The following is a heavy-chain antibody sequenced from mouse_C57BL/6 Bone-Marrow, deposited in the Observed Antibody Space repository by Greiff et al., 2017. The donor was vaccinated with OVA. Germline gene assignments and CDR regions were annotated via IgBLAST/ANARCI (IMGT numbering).Heavy chain of an antibody. CDR3: ARQLFWGYVQYFDV. V-gene: IGHV1-82*01. D-gene: IGHD3-1*01. J-gene: IGHJ1*03. Sequence: QVQLQQSGPELVKPGASVKISCKASGYAFSSSWMNWVKQRPGKGLEWIGRIYPGDGDTNYNGKFKGKATLTADKSSSTAYMQLSSLTSEDSAVYFCARQLFWGYVQYFDVWGTGTTVTVSS. CDR1: GYAFSSSW. CDR2: IYPGDGDT.